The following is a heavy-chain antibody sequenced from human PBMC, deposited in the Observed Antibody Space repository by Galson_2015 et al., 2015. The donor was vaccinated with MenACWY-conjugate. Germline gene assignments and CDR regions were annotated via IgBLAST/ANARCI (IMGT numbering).Heavy chain of an antibody. CDR3: ARDYGSGTYYMGWFDP. CDR1: RISFRTYN. CDR2: ISSTSTTI. D-gene: IGHD3-10*01. Sequence: SLRLSCAASRISFRTYNMNWVRQAPGKGLEWVSYISSTSTTIYYADSVKGRFTISRDNAKNSLYLQMNSLRDEDTAVYYYARDYGSGTYYMGWFDP. J-gene: IGHJ5*02. V-gene: IGHV3-48*02.